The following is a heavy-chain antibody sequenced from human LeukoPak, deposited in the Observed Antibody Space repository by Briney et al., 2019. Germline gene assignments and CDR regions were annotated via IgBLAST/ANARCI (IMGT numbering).Heavy chain of an antibody. CDR2: IRSKAYGGTT. CDR3: TRVYFWAGTTGGAFDI. Sequence: QPGGSLRLSCAASGFGFGAYAMIWVRQAPGKGLEWVGFIRSKAYGGTTEYAASVKGRFTISRDDSKSIAYLQMNSLKTEDTAVYYCTRVYFWAGTTGGAFDIWGQGTMVTVSS. V-gene: IGHV3-49*04. D-gene: IGHD1-1*01. J-gene: IGHJ3*02. CDR1: GFGFGAYA.